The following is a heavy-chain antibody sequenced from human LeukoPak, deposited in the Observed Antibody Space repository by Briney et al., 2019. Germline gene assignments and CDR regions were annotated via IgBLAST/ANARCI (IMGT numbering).Heavy chain of an antibody. CDR2: IKQDGSEK. CDR1: GFIFSNYW. Sequence: GGSLRLSCAASGFIFSNYWVSWVRQAPGKGLEWVANIKQDGSEKDYVDSVKGRFTISRDNAKNSLYLQMNSLRAEDTAVYYCARDIPSGTYKPGGYYFDYWGQGTLVTVSS. CDR3: ARDIPSGTYKPGGYYFDY. V-gene: IGHV3-7*01. D-gene: IGHD1-26*01. J-gene: IGHJ4*02.